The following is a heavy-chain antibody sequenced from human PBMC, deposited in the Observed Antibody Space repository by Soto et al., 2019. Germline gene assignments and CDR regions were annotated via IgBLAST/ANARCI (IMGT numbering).Heavy chain of an antibody. CDR1: GYTFTGYY. CDR3: ARDRPPPFYDFWSGYYPFDYYGMDV. Sequence: GASVKVSCKASGYTFTGYYMHWVRQAPGQGLEWMGWINPNSGGTNYAQKFQGRVTMTRDTSISTAYMELSRLRSDDTAVYYCARDRPPPFYDFWSGYYPFDYYGMDVWGQGTTVTVSS. J-gene: IGHJ6*02. V-gene: IGHV1-2*02. CDR2: INPNSGGT. D-gene: IGHD3-3*01.